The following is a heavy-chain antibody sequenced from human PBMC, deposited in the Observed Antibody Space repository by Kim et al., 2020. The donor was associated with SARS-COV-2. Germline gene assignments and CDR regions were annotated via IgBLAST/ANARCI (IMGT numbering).Heavy chain of an antibody. V-gene: IGHV3-23*01. D-gene: IGHD3-3*01. CDR3: ARGGLTSGFDY. Sequence: THYAGAVMGRFTISRDSSRNQVFLQMNSLRADDTAVYYCARGGLTSGFDYWGQGTLVTVSS. CDR2: T. J-gene: IGHJ4*02.